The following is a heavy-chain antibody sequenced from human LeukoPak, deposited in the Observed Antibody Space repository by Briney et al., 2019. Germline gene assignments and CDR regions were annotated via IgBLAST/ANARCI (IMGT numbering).Heavy chain of an antibody. Sequence: GGSPRLSCAASGFDFSDYWMSWVRQAPGRGLEWVANIKEDGSEKYYVDSVKGRFTISRDNAKNSMYLQMNRLRAEDTAVYYCARDSTSEVLRYFDALQYFDSWGQGTLVTVSS. CDR1: GFDFSDYW. J-gene: IGHJ4*02. CDR3: ARDSTSEVLRYFDALQYFDS. CDR2: IKEDGSEK. D-gene: IGHD3-9*01. V-gene: IGHV3-7*04.